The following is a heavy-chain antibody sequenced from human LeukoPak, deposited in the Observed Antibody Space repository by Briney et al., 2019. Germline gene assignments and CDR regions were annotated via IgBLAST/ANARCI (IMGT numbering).Heavy chain of an antibody. V-gene: IGHV3-30*18. Sequence: GGSLRLSCAASGFTFSSYGMHWVRQAPGKGLEWVAVISYDGSNKYYADSVKDRFTISRDNSKNTLYLQMNSLRAEDTAVYYCAKGPQIVVVTAYDYWGQGTLVTVSS. D-gene: IGHD2-21*02. CDR2: ISYDGSNK. J-gene: IGHJ4*02. CDR3: AKGPQIVVVTAYDY. CDR1: GFTFSSYG.